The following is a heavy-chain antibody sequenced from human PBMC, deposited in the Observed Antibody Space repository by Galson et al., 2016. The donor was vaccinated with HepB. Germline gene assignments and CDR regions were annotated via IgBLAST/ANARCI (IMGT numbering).Heavy chain of an antibody. J-gene: IGHJ5*02. D-gene: IGHD2/OR15-2a*01. CDR2: INQDGSNK. CDR3: ALYGNTRPSRSFGP. Sequence: SLRLSCAGSGLTFSNNWMTWVRQAPGRGLEWVAYINQDGSNKAYVGSVKGRFTVSRDNAKNSLYLQMNSLSIEDTAVYYCALYGNTRPSRSFGPWGQGTLVTVSS. V-gene: IGHV3-7*03. CDR1: GLTFSNNW.